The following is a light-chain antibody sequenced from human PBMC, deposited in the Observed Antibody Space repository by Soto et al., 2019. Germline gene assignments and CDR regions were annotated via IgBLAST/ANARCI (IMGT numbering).Light chain of an antibody. V-gene: IGKV2-28*01. CDR1: QSLLHSNGYNY. J-gene: IGKJ2*01. CDR2: LGS. CDR3: MQALQTVYT. Sequence: DIVMTQSPLSLPVTPGEPASISCRSSQSLLHSNGYNYLDWYLQKPGQSPQLLIYLGSNRASGVPDRFSGSGSGTDFTLKIRRVEAEHVGVYYCMQALQTVYTFGQGTKLEIK.